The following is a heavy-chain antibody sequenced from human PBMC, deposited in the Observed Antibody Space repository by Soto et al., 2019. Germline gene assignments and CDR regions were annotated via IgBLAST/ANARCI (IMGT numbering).Heavy chain of an antibody. J-gene: IGHJ4*02. D-gene: IGHD3-10*01. CDR3: ASRGTVPTFASY. CDR1: GGSISSDGYY. V-gene: IGHV4-31*03. Sequence: PSETLSLTCTVSGGSISSDGYYWSWIRQRPGKGLEWIGYISYSGSTYYNPSLKSRGTISVDTSKNELSLKLSSVTAADTAVYYCASRGTVPTFASYWGQGTLVTVSS. CDR2: ISYSGST.